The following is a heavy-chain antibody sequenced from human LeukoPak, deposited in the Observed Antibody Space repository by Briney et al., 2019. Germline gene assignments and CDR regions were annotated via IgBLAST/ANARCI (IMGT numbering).Heavy chain of an antibody. Sequence: SETLSLTCTVSGGSISSSSYYWGWIRQPPGKGLEWIGSIYYSGSTYYSPSLKSRVTISVDTSKNQFSLKLNSVTAADTAVYYCAKPSNYYGSATDAFDFWGQGTMVTVSS. CDR1: GGSISSSSYY. J-gene: IGHJ3*01. V-gene: IGHV4-39*07. CDR2: IYYSGST. CDR3: AKPSNYYGSATDAFDF. D-gene: IGHD3-10*01.